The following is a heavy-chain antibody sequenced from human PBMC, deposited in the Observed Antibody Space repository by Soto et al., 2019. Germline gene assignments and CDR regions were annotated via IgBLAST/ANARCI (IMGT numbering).Heavy chain of an antibody. V-gene: IGHV1-24*01. CDR2: FDPEDGET. Sequence: ASVKVASMVSGDTRTELSMHWVRQAPGKGLEWMGGFDPEDGETIYAQKFQGRVTMTEDTSTDTAYMELSSLRSEDTAVYYCATDHNTMIPVGQDAFDIWGQGTMVTVSS. CDR1: GDTRTELS. D-gene: IGHD3-22*01. CDR3: ATDHNTMIPVGQDAFDI. J-gene: IGHJ3*02.